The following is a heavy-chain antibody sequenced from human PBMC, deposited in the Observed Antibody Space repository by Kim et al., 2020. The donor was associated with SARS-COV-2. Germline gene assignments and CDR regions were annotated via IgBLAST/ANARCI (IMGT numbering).Heavy chain of an antibody. Sequence: GGSLRLSCAASGFTFRSYVMSWVRQAPGKGLEWVSSISGSGGTTYYADSVEGRFTISRDNFKNTVDLQMNSLRADDTAVFYCVKGDDINGYFYYMDVWGEGTTVTVSS. J-gene: IGHJ6*03. CDR1: GFTFRSYV. V-gene: IGHV3-23*01. CDR3: VKGDDINGYFYYMDV. D-gene: IGHD5-18*01. CDR2: ISGSGGTT.